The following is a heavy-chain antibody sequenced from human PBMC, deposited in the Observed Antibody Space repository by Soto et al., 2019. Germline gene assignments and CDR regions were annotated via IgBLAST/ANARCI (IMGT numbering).Heavy chain of an antibody. CDR2: TLYRSSKWYN. V-gene: IGHV6-1*01. Sequence: SQTLSLTCAISVDIVSTNIAAWSCIRQSPSRGPEWLGRTLYRSSKWYNEYAVSVKSRMTINPDTSKNQFSLQLNSVTPEDTAVYYCARDAAPTLNYPHGMDVWGQGTAVTVSS. D-gene: IGHD1-7*01. CDR3: ARDAAPTLNYPHGMDV. J-gene: IGHJ6*02. CDR1: VDIVSTNIAA.